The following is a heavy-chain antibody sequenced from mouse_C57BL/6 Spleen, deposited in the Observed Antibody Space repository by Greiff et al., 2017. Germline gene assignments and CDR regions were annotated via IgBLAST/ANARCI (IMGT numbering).Heavy chain of an antibody. CDR1: GFNIKDYY. J-gene: IGHJ2*01. V-gene: IGHV14-2*01. Sequence: VQLQQSGAELVKPGASVKLSCTASGFNIKDYYMHWVKQRTEQGLEWIGRIDPEDGETKYAPKFQGKATITADTSSNTAYLQLSSLTSEDTAVYYCARRGPQYYFDYWGQGTTLTVSS. D-gene: IGHD3-1*01. CDR3: ARRGPQYYFDY. CDR2: IDPEDGET.